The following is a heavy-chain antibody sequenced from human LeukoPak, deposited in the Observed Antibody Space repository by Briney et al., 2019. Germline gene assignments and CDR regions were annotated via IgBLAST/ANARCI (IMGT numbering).Heavy chain of an antibody. V-gene: IGHV4-4*08. Sequence: PSETLSLTCTVSGGSISGYYWSWIRQPPGKGLEWIGYIYSSGTTNYSPSLESRVTFSVDTSKNQFSLDLTSVTAADTAMYYCARHAKGRIANWYFDLWGRGTLVIVSS. J-gene: IGHJ2*01. CDR1: GGSISGYY. CDR2: IYSSGTT. CDR3: ARHAKGRIANWYFDL.